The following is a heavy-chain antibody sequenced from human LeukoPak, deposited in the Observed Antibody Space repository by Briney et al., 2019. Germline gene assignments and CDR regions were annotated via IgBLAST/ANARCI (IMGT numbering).Heavy chain of an antibody. CDR1: GYTFTSYG. D-gene: IGHD1-7*01. V-gene: IGHV1-18*01. CDR2: ISAYNGNT. CDR3: ARGGGITGTTDYYYYMDV. J-gene: IGHJ6*03. Sequence: ASVKVSCKASGYTFTSYGISWVRQAPGQGLEWMGWISAYNGNTNYAQKLQGRVTMTTDTSTSTAYMELRSLRSDDTAAYYCARGGGITGTTDYYYYMDVWGKGTTVTVSS.